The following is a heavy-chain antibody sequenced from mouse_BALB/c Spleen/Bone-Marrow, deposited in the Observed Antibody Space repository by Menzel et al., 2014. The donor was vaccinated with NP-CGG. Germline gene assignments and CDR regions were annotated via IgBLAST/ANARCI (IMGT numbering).Heavy chain of an antibody. Sequence: DVMLVESGGGLVQPGGSMKLSCVASGFTFSNYWMNWVRQSPEKGLEWVAEIRLKSNNYATHYAESVKGRFTISRDDSKSSVYLQMNNLRTEDTGIYYCTREYGRGYWYFDVWGAGTTVTVSS. V-gene: IGHV6-6*02. D-gene: IGHD2-10*02. J-gene: IGHJ1*01. CDR1: GFTFSNYW. CDR3: TREYGRGYWYFDV. CDR2: IRLKSNNYAT.